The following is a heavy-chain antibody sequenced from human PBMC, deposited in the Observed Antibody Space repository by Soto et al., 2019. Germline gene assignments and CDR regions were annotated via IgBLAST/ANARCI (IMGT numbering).Heavy chain of an antibody. CDR1: GGTFSSYA. V-gene: IGHV1-69*13. CDR3: AREQSGHFDY. D-gene: IGHD6-19*01. Sequence: ASVKVSCKASGGTFSSYAISWVRQAPGQGLEWMGGIIPIVGTANYAQKFQGRVTITADESTSTAYIELSSLRSEDTAVYYCAREQSGHFDYWGQGTLVTVSS. J-gene: IGHJ4*02. CDR2: IIPIVGTA.